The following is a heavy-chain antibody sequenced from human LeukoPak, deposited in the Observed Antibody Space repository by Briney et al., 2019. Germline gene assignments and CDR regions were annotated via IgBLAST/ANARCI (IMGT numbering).Heavy chain of an antibody. CDR3: ARRTTHYDFWSGYYY. V-gene: IGHV4-61*02. CDR1: GGSISSGSYY. D-gene: IGHD3-3*01. CDR2: IYTSGST. J-gene: IGHJ4*02. Sequence: SETLSLTCTVSGGSISSGSYYWSWIRQPAGKGLEWIGRIYTSGSTYYNPSLKSRVTISVDTSKNQFSLKLSSVTAADTAVYYCARRTTHYDFWSGYYYWGQGTLVTVSS.